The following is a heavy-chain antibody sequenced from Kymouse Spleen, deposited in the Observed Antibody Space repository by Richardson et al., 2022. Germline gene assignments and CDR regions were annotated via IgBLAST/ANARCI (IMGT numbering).Heavy chain of an antibody. Sequence: QVQLQESGPGLVKPSQTLSLTCTVSGGSISSGGYYWSWIRQHPGKGLEWIGYIYYSGSTYYNPSLKSRVTISVDTSKNQFSLKLSSVTAADTAVYYCARDPARLYYYYYGMDVWGQGTTVTVSS. V-gene: IGHV4-31*03. CDR2: IYYSGST. CDR1: GGSISSGGYY. J-gene: IGHJ6*02. D-gene: IGHD6-6*01. CDR3: ARDPARLYYYYYGMDV.